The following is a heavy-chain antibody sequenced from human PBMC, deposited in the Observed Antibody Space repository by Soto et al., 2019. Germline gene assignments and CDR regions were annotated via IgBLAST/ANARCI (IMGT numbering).Heavy chain of an antibody. Sequence: SETLSLTCTVSGGFISTYFWSWIRQVPGKGPEWIGYIFYNGTTNYNPSLKSRVTMSVDTPKNQFSLKLNSVTAADTAVYYCARSPPQIPFFVLCFDPWGPGTQVTVSS. D-gene: IGHD3-3*02. CDR2: IFYNGTT. CDR1: GGFISTYF. V-gene: IGHV4-59*01. J-gene: IGHJ5*02. CDR3: ARSPPQIPFFVLCFDP.